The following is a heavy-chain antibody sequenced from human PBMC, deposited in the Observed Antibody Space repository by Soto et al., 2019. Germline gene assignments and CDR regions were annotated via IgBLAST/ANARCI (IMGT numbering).Heavy chain of an antibody. D-gene: IGHD6-13*01. V-gene: IGHV4-59*08. J-gene: IGHJ4*02. Sequence: SETLSLTCTVSGGSISSYYWSWIRQPPGKGLEWIGYIYYSGSTNYNPSLKSRVTISVDTSKNQFSLKLSSVTAADTAVYYCARRDTTAGYDYWGQGTLVTVS. CDR1: GGSISSYY. CDR2: IYYSGST. CDR3: ARRDTTAGYDY.